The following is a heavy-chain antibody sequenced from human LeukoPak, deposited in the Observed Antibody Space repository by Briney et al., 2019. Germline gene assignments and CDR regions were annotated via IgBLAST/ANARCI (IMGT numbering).Heavy chain of an antibody. CDR2: IYYSGST. Sequence: SETLSLTCTVSGGSISSYYWSWIRQPPGKGLEWIGYIYYSGSTNYNPSLKSRVTISVDTSKNQFSLKLSSVTAADTAVYYCVRHDGDDYYYYYGMDVWGQGTTVTVSS. J-gene: IGHJ6*02. CDR1: GGSISSYY. V-gene: IGHV4-59*01. D-gene: IGHD4-17*01. CDR3: VRHDGDDYYYYYGMDV.